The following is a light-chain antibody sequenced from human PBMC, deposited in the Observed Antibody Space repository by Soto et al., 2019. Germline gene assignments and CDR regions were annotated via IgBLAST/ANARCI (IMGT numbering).Light chain of an antibody. J-gene: IGLJ3*02. V-gene: IGLV2-11*01. Sequence: QSVLTQPRSVSGSPGQSVTISCTGTSSDVGGYNYVSWYQQHPGKAPKLVIYDVTKRPSGVPGRFSGSKSGNTASLTVSGLQAGEGADYCCCSYAGGYTFVSGGGTKRTVL. CDR1: SSDVGGYNY. CDR3: CSYAGGYTFV. CDR2: DVT.